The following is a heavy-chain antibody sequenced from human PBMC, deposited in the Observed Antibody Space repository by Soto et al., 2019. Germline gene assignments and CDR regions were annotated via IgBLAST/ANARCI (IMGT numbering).Heavy chain of an antibody. CDR2: IYYNGNT. Sequence: QVQLQESGPGLVKPSETLSLTCTVSGGSVSSGTYYWSWIRQPPGKGLEWIGYIYYNGNTAYNPSLKSRVAISPDTYTNGFSLNLISATAADTAVYYCAIVLQYPTWFDPWGQGTLVTVSS. J-gene: IGHJ5*02. V-gene: IGHV4-61*01. D-gene: IGHD3-3*01. CDR3: AIVLQYPTWFDP. CDR1: GGSVSSGTYY.